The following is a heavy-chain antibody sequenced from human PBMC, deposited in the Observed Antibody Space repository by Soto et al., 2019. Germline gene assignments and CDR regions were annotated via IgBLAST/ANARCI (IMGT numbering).Heavy chain of an antibody. CDR1: GYSFTGLD. D-gene: IGHD1-26*01. CDR2: MQPSSGRT. Sequence: GASVKVSCKASGYSFTGLDINWVRQTTGQGLEWMGWMQPSSGRTGYAQKFQGRVTMTRDTSINTAYMELSSLTSDDTAFYYCARGVTVGVDYWGQGTLVTVSS. V-gene: IGHV1-8*01. J-gene: IGHJ4*02. CDR3: ARGVTVGVDY.